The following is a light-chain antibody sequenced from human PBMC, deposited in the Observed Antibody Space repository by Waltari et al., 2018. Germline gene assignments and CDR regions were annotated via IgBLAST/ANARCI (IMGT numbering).Light chain of an antibody. V-gene: IGKV3D-15*01. Sequence: ETVMMQSPATLSLSPGERATLSCRASQSVGSTLAWYQQKPGQAPRLLIYYASSRATGVPDRFSGSGSGTEFTLIISSLDPEDVGVYYCQKYNDWPWTFGPGTKVEIK. CDR3: QKYNDWPWT. CDR1: QSVGST. J-gene: IGKJ1*01. CDR2: YAS.